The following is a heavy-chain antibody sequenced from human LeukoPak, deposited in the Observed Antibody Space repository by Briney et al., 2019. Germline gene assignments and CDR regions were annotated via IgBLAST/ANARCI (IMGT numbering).Heavy chain of an antibody. CDR3: ARDERGGGVDSSGYSNY. D-gene: IGHD3-22*01. CDR1: GGTFSSYA. CDR2: IIPIFGTA. Sequence: SVKVSCKASGGTFSSYAISWVRQAPGQGLEWMGRIIPIFGTANYAQKFQGRVTITTDESTSTAYMELSSLRSEDMAVYYCARDERGGGVDSSGYSNYWGQGTLVTVSS. J-gene: IGHJ4*02. V-gene: IGHV1-69*05.